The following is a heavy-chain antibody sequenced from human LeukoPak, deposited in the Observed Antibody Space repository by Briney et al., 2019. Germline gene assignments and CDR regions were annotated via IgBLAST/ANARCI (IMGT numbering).Heavy chain of an antibody. J-gene: IGHJ6*02. V-gene: IGHV3-21*01. CDR1: GFTFSSYS. Sequence: PGGSLRLSCAASGFTFSSYSMNWVRQAPGKGLEWVSSFIGVSVYIYYTDSVKGRFTISRDNAKNSLYLQMNSLRAEDTAVYYCARDLGSCSGGSCYSYYYYYAMDVWCQGTTVTVSS. CDR3: ARDLGSCSGGSCYSYYYYYAMDV. CDR2: FIGVSVYI. D-gene: IGHD2-15*01.